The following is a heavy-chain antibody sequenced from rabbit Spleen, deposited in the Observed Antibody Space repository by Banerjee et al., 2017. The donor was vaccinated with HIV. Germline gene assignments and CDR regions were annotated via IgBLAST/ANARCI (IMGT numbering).Heavy chain of an antibody. Sequence: QSLEESGGDLVKPGASLTLTCAASGFSFSSDYYICWVRQAPGKGLEWIACIDTGSSGFTYFATWAKGRFTVSKTSSTTVTLQLNSLTVADTATYFCARGSATMTMVITGYYLSLWGPGTLVTVS. D-gene: IGHD2-1*01. J-gene: IGHJ4*01. V-gene: IGHV1S40*01. CDR3: ARGSATMTMVITGYYLSL. CDR2: IDTGSSGFT. CDR1: GFSFSSDYY.